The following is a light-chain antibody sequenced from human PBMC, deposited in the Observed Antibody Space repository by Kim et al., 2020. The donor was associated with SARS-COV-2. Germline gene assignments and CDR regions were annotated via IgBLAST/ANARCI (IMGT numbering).Light chain of an antibody. V-gene: IGLV3-21*04. J-gene: IGLJ2*01. Sequence: SYELTQPPSVPVAPGQTARITCGGDNIGDKSVHWYQQRPGQAPILVIYYDTDRPSGIPERFSGSNSGNTATLTISRVEAGDEADYSCQVWDSNSDHPVFG. CDR2: YDT. CDR1: NIGDKS. CDR3: QVWDSNSDHPV.